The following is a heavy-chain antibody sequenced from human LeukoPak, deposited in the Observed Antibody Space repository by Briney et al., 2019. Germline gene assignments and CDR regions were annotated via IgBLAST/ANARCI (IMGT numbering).Heavy chain of an antibody. J-gene: IGHJ4*02. CDR2: IYSGGNT. D-gene: IGHD6-13*01. CDR1: EFTVSSSY. CDR3: ARTYSHSFDY. Sequence: GGSLRLSCAASEFTVSSSYMSWVRQAPGKGLEWVSIIYSGGNTFYADSVKGRFTISRDSSKNTLYLQMNSLRAEDTAVYYCARTYSHSFDYLGQGTLVTGSS. V-gene: IGHV3-53*01.